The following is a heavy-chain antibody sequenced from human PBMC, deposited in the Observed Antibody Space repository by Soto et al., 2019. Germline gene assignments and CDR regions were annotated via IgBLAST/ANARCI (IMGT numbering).Heavy chain of an antibody. J-gene: IGHJ3*02. Sequence: PSETLSLTCTVSGGSISSFSWSWIRQPPGKGPELVGYIYHTVNTNYNPALKSRVTISMDTSENQLSLQLSSVTAADTAVYYCARLQYTVVTALDIWGQGTMGTVS. CDR1: GGSISSFS. V-gene: IGHV4-59*01. CDR2: IYHTVNT. CDR3: ARLQYTVVTALDI. D-gene: IGHD2-15*01.